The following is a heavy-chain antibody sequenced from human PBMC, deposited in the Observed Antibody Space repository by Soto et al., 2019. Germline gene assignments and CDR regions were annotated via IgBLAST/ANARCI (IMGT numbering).Heavy chain of an antibody. CDR1: GYSFSSYW. J-gene: IGHJ4*02. CDR3: AIQYPTPYSFDS. Sequence: GESLKISCKDSGYSFSSYWIAWVRQMPGKGLEWMGLIYPDDSDTRYNPSFQGQVTFSADKSINTAYLQWGSLKASDTAMYYCAIQYPTPYSFDSWCPATLLTVS. CDR2: IYPDDSDT. V-gene: IGHV5-51*01.